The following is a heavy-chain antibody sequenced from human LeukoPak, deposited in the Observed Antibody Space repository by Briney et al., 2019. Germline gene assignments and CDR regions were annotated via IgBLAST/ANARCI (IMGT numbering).Heavy chain of an antibody. CDR3: ARDSDYIWGSYRYTFAY. CDR2: INPNSGGT. CDR1: GYTFTGYY. D-gene: IGHD3-16*02. J-gene: IGHJ4*02. V-gene: IGHV1-2*02. Sequence: VASVKVSCKASGYTFTGYYMHWVRQAPGQGLEWMGWINPNSGGTNYAQKFQRRVTMTRDTSISTAYMELSRLRSDDTAVYYCARDSDYIWGSYRYTFAYWGQGTLVTVSS.